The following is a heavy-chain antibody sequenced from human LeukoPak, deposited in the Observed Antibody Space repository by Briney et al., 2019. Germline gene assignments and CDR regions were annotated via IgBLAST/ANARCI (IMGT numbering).Heavy chain of an antibody. J-gene: IGHJ4*02. D-gene: IGHD4-17*01. CDR1: GGSISSSSYY. CDR2: IYYSGST. V-gene: IGHV4-39*07. CDR3: ARVRWVDYGDFYYFDY. Sequence: SETLSLTCTVSGGSISSSSYYWGWIRQPPGKGLEWIGSIYYSGSTYYNPSLKSRVTISVDTSKNQFSLKLSSVTAADTAVYYCARVRWVDYGDFYYFDYWGQGTLVTVSS.